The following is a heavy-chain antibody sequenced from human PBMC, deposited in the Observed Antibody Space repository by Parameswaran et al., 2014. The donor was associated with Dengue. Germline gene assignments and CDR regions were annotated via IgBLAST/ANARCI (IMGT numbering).Heavy chain of an antibody. D-gene: IGHD1-20*01. Sequence: RWIRQPPGKGLEWVANIKQDGSEKYYVDSVKGRFTISRDNAKNSLYLQMNSLRAEDTAVYYCARGGDNLYYYYGMDVWGQGTTVTVSS. CDR2: IKQDGSEK. J-gene: IGHJ6*02. V-gene: IGHV3-7*01. CDR3: ARGGDNLYYYYGMDV.